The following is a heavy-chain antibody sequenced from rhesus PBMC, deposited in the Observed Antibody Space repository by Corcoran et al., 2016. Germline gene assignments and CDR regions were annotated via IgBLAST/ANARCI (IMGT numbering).Heavy chain of an antibody. CDR2: IFGLGGKT. CDR1: GGSISGYQ. CDR3: VRPGALSGYYAEYFEI. D-gene: IGHD5-24*01. Sequence: QVHLLESGPGLVKPWETLSLTCAVSGGSISGYQWSWIRQSPGKGLERIGLIFGLGGKTDYTPSVRSRVTFSGDTSKTQFSLRLTSVTAADTAVYYCVRPGALSGYYAEYFEIWGQRALVSVSS. J-gene: IGHJ1*01. V-gene: IGHV4-160*01.